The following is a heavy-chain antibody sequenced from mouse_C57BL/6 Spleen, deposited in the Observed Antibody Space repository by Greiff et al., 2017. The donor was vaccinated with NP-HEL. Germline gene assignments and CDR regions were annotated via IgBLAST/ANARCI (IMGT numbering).Heavy chain of an antibody. CDR2: INPNNGGT. V-gene: IGHV1-18*01. J-gene: IGHJ4*01. D-gene: IGHD2-4*01. CDR3: AIYDSWAMDY. Sequence: VQLKQSGPELVKPGASVKIPCKATGYTFTDYNMDWVKRSHGKSLEWIGDINPNNGGTNYNQKFKGKATLTVDKSSSTAYMELRRLTYEDTAVYYCAIYDSWAMDYWGQGTSVTVSS. CDR1: GYTFTDYN.